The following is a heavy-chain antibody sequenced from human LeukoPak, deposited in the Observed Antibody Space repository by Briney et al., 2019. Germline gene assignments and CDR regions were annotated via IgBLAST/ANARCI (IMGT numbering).Heavy chain of an antibody. CDR1: GFTFSSYG. J-gene: IGHJ6*02. D-gene: IGHD2-21*02. CDR2: ISNDGSNK. V-gene: IGHV3-30*18. Sequence: PGGSLRLSCAASGFTFSSYGMHWVRQAPGKGLEWVAVISNDGSNKYYADSVKGRFTISRDNSKNTLYLQMNSLRAEDTAVYYCAKGRLYCGGDCYTHMDVWGQGTTVTVSS. CDR3: AKGRLYCGGDCYTHMDV.